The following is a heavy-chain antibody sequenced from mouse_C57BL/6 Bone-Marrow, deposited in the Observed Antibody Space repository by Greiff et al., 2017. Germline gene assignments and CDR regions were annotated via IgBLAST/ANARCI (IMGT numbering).Heavy chain of an antibody. D-gene: IGHD4-1*01. CDR2: ISYDGSN. Sequence: EVQLVESGPGLVKPSQSLSLTCSVTGYSITSGYCWNWIRQFPGNKLEWMGYISYDGSNNYNPSLKNRISITRDTSKNQFFLKLNSVTTEDTATYYCARSPYGTYYFDYWGQGTTLTVSS. CDR1: GYSITSGYC. J-gene: IGHJ2*01. CDR3: ARSPYGTYYFDY. V-gene: IGHV3-6*01.